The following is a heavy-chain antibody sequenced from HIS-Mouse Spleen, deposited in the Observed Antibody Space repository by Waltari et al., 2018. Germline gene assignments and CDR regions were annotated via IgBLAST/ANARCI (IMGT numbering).Heavy chain of an antibody. V-gene: IGHV2-70*15. CDR1: GFSLSTSGMC. J-gene: IGHJ4*02. Sequence: QVTLRESGPALVKPTQTLTLTCTFSGFSLSTSGMCVSWIRQPPGKALEWLARIDWDDDKYYSKSLKTRLTISKDTSKNQVVLTMTIMDPVDTATYYCARIAEGYSSGWYAFDYWGQGTLVTVSS. D-gene: IGHD6-19*01. CDR3: ARIAEGYSSGWYAFDY. CDR2: IDWDDDK.